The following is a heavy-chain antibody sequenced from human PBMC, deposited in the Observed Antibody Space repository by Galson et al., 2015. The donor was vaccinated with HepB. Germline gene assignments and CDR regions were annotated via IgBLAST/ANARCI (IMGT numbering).Heavy chain of an antibody. CDR2: ISYDGSNK. V-gene: IGHV3-30*18. CDR3: AKDPYLYSALAGTMAGFDY. CDR1: GFTFSNYG. Sequence: SLRLSCAASGFTFSNYGMHWVRQAPGKGLEWVAVISYDGSNKYYEDSVKGRFTISRENSKNTLYLQMNSLRAEDTALYYCAKDPYLYSALAGTMAGFDYWGQGTLVTVSS. D-gene: IGHD6-19*01. J-gene: IGHJ4*02.